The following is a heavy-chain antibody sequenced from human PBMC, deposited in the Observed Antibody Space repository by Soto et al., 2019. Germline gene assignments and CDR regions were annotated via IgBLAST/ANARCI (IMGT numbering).Heavy chain of an antibody. CDR1: GFTFSSYS. J-gene: IGHJ5*02. CDR2: ISSSSSTI. CDR3: ARDPAATVTTRVRWFDP. D-gene: IGHD4-17*01. Sequence: PGGSLRLSCAASGFTFSSYSMNWVRQAPGKGLEWVSYISSSSSTIYYADSVKGRFTISRDNAKNSLYLQMNSLRAEDTAVYYCARDPAATVTTRVRWFDPWGQGTLVTVSS. V-gene: IGHV3-48*01.